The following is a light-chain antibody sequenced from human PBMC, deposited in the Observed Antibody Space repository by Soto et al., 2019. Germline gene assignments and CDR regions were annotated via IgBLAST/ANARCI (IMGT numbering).Light chain of an antibody. CDR3: CSYAGTLTAYV. Sequence: QSVLTQPRSVSGSPGQSVIVYFTGTSRDVGGYDSVSWYQLHPGKDPKLLIYDVSERPAGVSDRFSGSKSGNTASLTISGLQAEDEADYYCCSYAGTLTAYVFGSGTKLTV. V-gene: IGLV2-11*01. CDR2: DVS. CDR1: SRDVGGYDS. J-gene: IGLJ1*01.